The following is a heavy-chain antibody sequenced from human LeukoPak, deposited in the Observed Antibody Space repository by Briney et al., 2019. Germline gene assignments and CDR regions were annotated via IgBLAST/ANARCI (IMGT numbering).Heavy chain of an antibody. CDR1: GYSFTSYW. V-gene: IGHV5-51*01. J-gene: IGHJ5*02. D-gene: IGHD2-8*01. Sequence: PGESLKISCKGSGYSFTSYWIGWVRQMPGKGLEWMGIIYPGDSDTRYSPSFEGQVSISVDKSISTAYLQWSSLKASDTAIYYCAKQGGYCTNSSCHYGNWLDPSGQGTLVIVST. CDR2: IYPGDSDT. CDR3: AKQGGYCTNSSCHYGNWLDP.